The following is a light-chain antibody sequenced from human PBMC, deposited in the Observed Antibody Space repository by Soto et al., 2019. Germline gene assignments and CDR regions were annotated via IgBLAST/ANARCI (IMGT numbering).Light chain of an antibody. CDR3: QQTFRTPHT. V-gene: IGKV1-39*01. CDR2: SAS. Sequence: DIQMTQSPASLSASVGERVTITCRASQTISSYLNWYQQKPGAAPKLLIYSASTLQTGVPSRFSGSRFGTDYTLTISSLQPADFAIYYCQQTFRTPHTFGQGTKVDI. J-gene: IGKJ2*01. CDR1: QTISSY.